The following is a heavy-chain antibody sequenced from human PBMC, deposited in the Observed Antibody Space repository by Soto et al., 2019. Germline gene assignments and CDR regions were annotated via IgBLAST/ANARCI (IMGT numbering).Heavy chain of an antibody. CDR3: ARDRYSNGWLDY. D-gene: IGHD6-19*01. CDR1: GGSINTYY. Sequence: SETLSLTCIVSGGSINTYYWSWIRQPPGKGLEWIGYIYYSGSTQHNPSLKSRVTISEDTSNNHFSLKLSSATAADTAIYYCARDRYSNGWLDYWGQGILVTVSS. V-gene: IGHV4-59*01. J-gene: IGHJ4*02. CDR2: IYYSGST.